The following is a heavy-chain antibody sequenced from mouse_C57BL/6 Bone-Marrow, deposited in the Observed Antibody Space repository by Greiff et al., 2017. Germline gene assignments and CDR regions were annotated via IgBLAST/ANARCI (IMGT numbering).Heavy chain of an antibody. CDR2: IYPGSSST. D-gene: IGHD2-1*01. J-gene: IGHJ2*01. Sequence: QVQLQEPGAELVKPGASVKMSCKASGYTFTSYWITWVKQRPGQGLEWIGDIYPGSSSTNYNEKFKSKATLTVDTSSSTAYMQLSSLTSEDSAVYYCEREGGNPEDYWGQGTTLTVSS. CDR1: GYTFTSYW. V-gene: IGHV1-55*01. CDR3: EREGGNPEDY.